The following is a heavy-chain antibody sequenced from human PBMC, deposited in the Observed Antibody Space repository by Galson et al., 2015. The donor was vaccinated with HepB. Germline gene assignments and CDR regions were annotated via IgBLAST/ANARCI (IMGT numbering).Heavy chain of an antibody. Sequence: CAISGDRVSSKTFAWNWLRQSPSRGLEWLGRTYYLSRWHNEYTGSVQGRITIDADTSKNQFSLQLNSVTPEDTAIYYCAGWNHADHYFDYWGQGALVTVSS. CDR1: GDRVSSKTFA. CDR3: AGWNHADHYFDY. V-gene: IGHV6-1*01. D-gene: IGHD1-1*01. J-gene: IGHJ4*02. CDR2: TYYLSRWHN.